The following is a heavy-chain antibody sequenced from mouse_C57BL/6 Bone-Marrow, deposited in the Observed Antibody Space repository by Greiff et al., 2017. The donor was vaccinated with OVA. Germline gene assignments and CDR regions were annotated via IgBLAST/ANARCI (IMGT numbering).Heavy chain of an antibody. CDR3: AREGYWYFDV. V-gene: IGHV1-81*01. Sequence: QVQLQQSGAELARPGASVKLSCKASGYTFTSYGISWVKQRTGQGLEWIGEIYPRSGNTYYNVKFKGKATLTADKSSSTAYMELRSLTSEDSAVYVCAREGYWYFDVWGTGTTVTVSS. CDR2: IYPRSGNT. CDR1: GYTFTSYG. J-gene: IGHJ1*03.